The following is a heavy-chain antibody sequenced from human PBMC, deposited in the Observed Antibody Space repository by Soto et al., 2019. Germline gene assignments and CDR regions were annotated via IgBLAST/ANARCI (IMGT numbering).Heavy chain of an antibody. CDR1: GLSLSTSGEA. J-gene: IGHJ5*02. Sequence: QITLKESGPTLVKPTQTLTLTCTFSGLSLSTSGEAVGWIRQPPGKALEWLALIYWDDDKRYNPTLKTRLTITQDSSKTQVVLTLTNMDPVDTATYYCAHYDSTSPAGWFDPWGQGILVTVSS. CDR3: AHYDSTSPAGWFDP. CDR2: IYWDDDK. D-gene: IGHD3-16*01. V-gene: IGHV2-5*02.